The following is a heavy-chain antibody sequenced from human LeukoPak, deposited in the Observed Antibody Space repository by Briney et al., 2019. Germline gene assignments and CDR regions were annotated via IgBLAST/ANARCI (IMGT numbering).Heavy chain of an antibody. CDR1: GFTVSSNY. J-gene: IGHJ4*02. CDR2: IYSCGST. V-gene: IGHV3-53*01. Sequence: GGSLRLSCAASGFTVSSNYMSWVRQAPGKGLEWVSVIYSCGSTYYADSVKGRFTISRDTSKETVYLQMDSLRAEDTAVYYCARVTSRSGYYFDYWGQGSLVTVSS. D-gene: IGHD1-14*01. CDR3: ARVTSRSGYYFDY.